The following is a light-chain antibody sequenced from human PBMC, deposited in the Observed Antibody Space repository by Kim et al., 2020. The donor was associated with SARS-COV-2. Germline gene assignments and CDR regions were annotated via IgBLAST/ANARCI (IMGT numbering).Light chain of an antibody. CDR2: DAS. Sequence: IQLTQSPSSLSASVGDRVTITCRASQGISNLAWYQQKPGKAPKLLIYDASTLQTGVPSRFSGSGSGTDFTLTISSLQPEDLAIYYCQQLNSYPPLTFGGGTKVDIK. V-gene: IGKV1-9*01. CDR3: QQLNSYPPLT. J-gene: IGKJ4*01. CDR1: QGISN.